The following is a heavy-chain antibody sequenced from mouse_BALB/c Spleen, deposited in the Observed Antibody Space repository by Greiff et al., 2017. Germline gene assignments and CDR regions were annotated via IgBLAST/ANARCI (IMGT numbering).Heavy chain of an antibody. CDR1: GYTFTDYA. CDR2: ISTYYGDA. J-gene: IGHJ3*01. CDR3: AREDYYGSSYWFAY. Sequence: QVQLQQSGAELVRPGVSVKISCKGSGYTFTDYAMHWVKQSHAKSLEWIGVISTYYGDASYNQKFKGKATMTVDKSSSTAYMELARLTSEDSAIYYCAREDYYGSSYWFAYWGQGTLVTVSA. V-gene: IGHV1S137*01. D-gene: IGHD1-1*01.